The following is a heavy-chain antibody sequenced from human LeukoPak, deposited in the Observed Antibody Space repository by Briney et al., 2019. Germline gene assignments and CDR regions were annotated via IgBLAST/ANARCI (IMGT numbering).Heavy chain of an antibody. CDR1: GDSISDYY. D-gene: IGHD4-17*01. J-gene: IGHJ3*02. CDR3: ARGGDYDLPDAFDI. Sequence: PSETLSLTCTVSGDSISDYYWSWIRQPPGEALEWIGYIYHSGSTYYNPSLKSRVTISVDRSKNQFSLKLSSVTAADTAVYYCARGGDYDLPDAFDIWGQGTMVTVSS. CDR2: IYHSGST. V-gene: IGHV4-59*12.